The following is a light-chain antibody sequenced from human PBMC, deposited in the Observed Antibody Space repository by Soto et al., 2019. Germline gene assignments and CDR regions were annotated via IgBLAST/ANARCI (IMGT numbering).Light chain of an antibody. CDR2: GTS. Sequence: EIVLTQSPGTLSLSPGERVTLSCRASQSVNNNYLAWYQQKPGQAPRLLIYGTSSRATDIPDRFSGSGSGTDFTLTISRLEPEDFAVYYCQQYGDGNSPRYSFGQGTKLEIK. CDR3: QQYGDGNSPRYS. V-gene: IGKV3-20*01. J-gene: IGKJ2*03. CDR1: QSVNNNY.